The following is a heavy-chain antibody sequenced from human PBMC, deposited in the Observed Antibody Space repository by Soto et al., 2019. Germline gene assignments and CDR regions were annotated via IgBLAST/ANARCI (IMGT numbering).Heavy chain of an antibody. D-gene: IGHD3-9*01. Sequence: ASVKVSCKASGGTFSSYAISWVRQAPGQGLEWMGGIIPIFGTANYAQKFQGRVTITADESTSTAYMELSSLRSEDTAVYYCARGRRGLRYFDWLPDYWGQGTLVTVSS. CDR1: GGTFSSYA. CDR3: ARGRRGLRYFDWLPDY. CDR2: IIPIFGTA. J-gene: IGHJ4*02. V-gene: IGHV1-69*13.